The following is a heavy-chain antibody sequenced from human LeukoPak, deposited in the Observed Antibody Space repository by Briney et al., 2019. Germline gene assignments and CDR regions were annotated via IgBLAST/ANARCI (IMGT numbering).Heavy chain of an antibody. V-gene: IGHV4-34*01. CDR3: ARGRDGDY. CDR2: INHSGST. J-gene: IGHJ4*02. CDR1: GGSFSGYY. Sequence: SETLSLTCAVYGGSFSGYYWSWIRQPPGKGLEWIGEINHSGSTNYNPSLKSRVTISVDTSKNQFSLKLSSVTAADTAVYYCARGRDGDYWGQGTLVTVSS.